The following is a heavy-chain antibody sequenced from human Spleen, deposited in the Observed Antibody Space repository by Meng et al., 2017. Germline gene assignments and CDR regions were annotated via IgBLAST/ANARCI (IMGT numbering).Heavy chain of an antibody. CDR1: GYTFTAYW. J-gene: IGHJ4*02. CDR3: ARDEDISAAGKLFGDY. CDR2: IDPKSGDT. V-gene: IGHV1-2*06. D-gene: IGHD6-13*01. Sequence: ASVKVSCKPSGYTFTAYWLHWVRQAPGQGLDWMGRIDPKSGDTQYAQNFQGRVTMTSDTSISTDYMELNGLRSDDTAVYYCARDEDISAAGKLFGDYWGQGTLVTVSS.